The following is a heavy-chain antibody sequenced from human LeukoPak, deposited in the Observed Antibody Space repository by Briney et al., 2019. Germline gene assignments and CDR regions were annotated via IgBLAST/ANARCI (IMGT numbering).Heavy chain of an antibody. Sequence: SETLSLTCAVYGGSFSGYYWSWIRQPPGKGLEWIGEINHSGSTNYNPSLKSRVTISVDTSKNQFSLRLRSVTAADTAVYYCARHSGTLGYFDYWGQGTRVTVSS. CDR3: ARHSGTLGYFDY. J-gene: IGHJ4*02. CDR2: INHSGST. D-gene: IGHD1-14*01. V-gene: IGHV4-34*01. CDR1: GGSFSGYY.